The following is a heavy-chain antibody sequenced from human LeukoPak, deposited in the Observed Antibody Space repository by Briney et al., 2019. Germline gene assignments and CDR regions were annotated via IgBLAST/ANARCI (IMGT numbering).Heavy chain of an antibody. CDR1: GFTFSSNS. Sequence: GGSLRLSCAASGFTFSSNSMNWVRQAPGKGLEWVSSISSSSSYIYYADSVKGRFTISRDNAKNSLYLQMNSLRAEDKAVYYCARDSYCTNGVCYTGAFDIWGQGTMVTVSS. CDR3: ARDSYCTNGVCYTGAFDI. J-gene: IGHJ3*02. V-gene: IGHV3-21*01. CDR2: ISSSSSYI. D-gene: IGHD2-8*01.